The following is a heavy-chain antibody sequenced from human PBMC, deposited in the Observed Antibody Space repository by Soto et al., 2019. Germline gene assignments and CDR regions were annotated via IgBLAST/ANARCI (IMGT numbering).Heavy chain of an antibody. CDR1: GASVSSGDDS. J-gene: IGHJ3*01. V-gene: IGHV4-30-2*01. CDR2: IYRGGNT. D-gene: IGHD2-15*01. Sequence: QLQLQESDSGLVSPSQTLSLTCAVSGASVSSGDDSWSWIRQPPGKGLEWIGYIYRGGNTYYNPSLKRRVTISVDRSKNQFALKVNSVTAADTAVYYCARAPCSCATCPPGAFDVWGQGTMVTVSS. CDR3: ARAPCSCATCPPGAFDV.